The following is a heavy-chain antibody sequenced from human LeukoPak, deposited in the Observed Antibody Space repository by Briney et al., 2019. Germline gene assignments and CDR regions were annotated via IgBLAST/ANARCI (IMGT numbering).Heavy chain of an antibody. D-gene: IGHD5-24*01. J-gene: IGHJ4*02. CDR1: GYTFTSYD. V-gene: IGHV1-8*01. Sequence: ASMKVSCKASGYTFTSYDINWVRQATGQGLEWMGWMNPNSGNTGYAQKFQGRVTMTRDTSTSTVYMELSSLRSEDTAMYYCARYQSLEMATGWRYFDYWGQGTLVTVSS. CDR3: ARYQSLEMATGWRYFDY. CDR2: MNPNSGNT.